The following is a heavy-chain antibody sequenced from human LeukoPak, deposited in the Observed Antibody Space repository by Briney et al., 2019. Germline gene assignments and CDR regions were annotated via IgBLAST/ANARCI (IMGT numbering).Heavy chain of an antibody. V-gene: IGHV3-33*01. J-gene: IGHJ5*02. CDR3: ARGPLYNWNDVGFDP. CDR2: IWYDGSNK. CDR1: GFTFSSYG. Sequence: GRSLRLSCAASGFTFSSYGMHWVRQAPGKGLEWVAVIWYDGSNKYYADSVKGRFTISRDNSKNTLYLQMNSLRAEDTAVYYCARGPLYNWNDVGFDPWGQGTLATVSS. D-gene: IGHD1-20*01.